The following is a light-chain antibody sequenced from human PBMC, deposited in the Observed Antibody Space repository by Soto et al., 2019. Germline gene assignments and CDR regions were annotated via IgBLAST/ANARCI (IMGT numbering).Light chain of an antibody. V-gene: IGKV3-20*01. J-gene: IGKJ2*01. Sequence: EIVLTQSPGTLSLSPGERATLSCRASQNISSNNLAWYLQKPGQAHRLLIYGASSRSTGTPDRFSGSGSGTDFTLTITRLEPEDFAVFYCQQYGSSSSFGQGTTLEI. CDR2: GAS. CDR3: QQYGSSSS. CDR1: QNISSNN.